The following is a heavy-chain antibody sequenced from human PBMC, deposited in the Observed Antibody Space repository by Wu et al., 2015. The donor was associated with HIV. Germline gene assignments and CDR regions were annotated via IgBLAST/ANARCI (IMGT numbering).Heavy chain of an antibody. CDR1: DSRITKYF. D-gene: IGHD3-10*01. Sequence: QVQLVQSGAEVKKPGDSVRLSCRTSDSRITKYFIHWVRQAPGKGLEWIAWISPYGGRPKYGWQVRDRATLSRDIHMETVYMDLRGLRPDDTATYYCARDLARDTMIRDRPRYPMDVWGQGTTVTVSS. V-gene: IGHV1-2*02. CDR3: ARDLARDTMIRDRPRYPMDV. J-gene: IGHJ6*02. CDR2: ISPYGGRP.